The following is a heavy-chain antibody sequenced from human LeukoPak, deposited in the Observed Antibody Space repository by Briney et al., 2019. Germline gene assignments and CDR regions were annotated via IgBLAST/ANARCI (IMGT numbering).Heavy chain of an antibody. V-gene: IGHV3-15*07. Sequence: GGSLRLSCAASGFTFSSYSVNWVRQAPGKGLEWVGRIKSKTGGGITDYAAPVKGRFTISRDDSKNTVYLQMNSLKSEDTAVYYCARDWYHAFDFWGQGTMVTVSS. CDR1: GFTFSSYS. CDR2: IKSKTGGGIT. D-gene: IGHD3-9*01. CDR3: ARDWYHAFDF. J-gene: IGHJ3*01.